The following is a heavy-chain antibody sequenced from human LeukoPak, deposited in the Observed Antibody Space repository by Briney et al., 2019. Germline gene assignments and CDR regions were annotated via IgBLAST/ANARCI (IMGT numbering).Heavy chain of an antibody. CDR1: GGSTSSSSYY. D-gene: IGHD2-15*01. J-gene: IGHJ1*01. CDR2: IYYSGST. Sequence: SETLSLTCTVSGGSTSSSSYYWGWIRQPPGKGLEWIGSIYYSGSTYYNPSLKSRVTISVDTSKNQFSLKLSSVTAADTAVYYCARRGDFSGGLRAEYFRHWGQGTLVTVSS. V-gene: IGHV4-39*07. CDR3: ARRGDFSGGLRAEYFRH.